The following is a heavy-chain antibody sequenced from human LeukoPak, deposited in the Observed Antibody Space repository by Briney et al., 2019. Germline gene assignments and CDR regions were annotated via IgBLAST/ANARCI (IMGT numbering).Heavy chain of an antibody. CDR2: IYYSGST. D-gene: IGHD5-12*01. Sequence: KPSETLSLACTVSGGSISSGDYYWSWIRQPPGKGLEWIGYIYYSGSTYYNPSLKSRVTISVDTSKNQFSLKLSSVTAADTAVYFCARGVLDIGAKDKYFDLWGRGTLVTVSS. J-gene: IGHJ2*01. CDR1: GGSISSGDYY. V-gene: IGHV4-30-4*01. CDR3: ARGVLDIGAKDKYFDL.